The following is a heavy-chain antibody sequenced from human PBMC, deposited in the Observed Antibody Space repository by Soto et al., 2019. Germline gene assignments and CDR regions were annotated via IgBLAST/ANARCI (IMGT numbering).Heavy chain of an antibody. CDR2: IYPGDSDT. V-gene: IGHV5-51*01. CDR3: ARQMNPRYFDWLLFYAFNI. Sequence: GESLKISCKGSGYSFTSYWIGWVRQMPGKGLEWMGIIYPGDSDTRYSPSFQGQGTISADKSTSTVYLQWSSLKASDTAMYYFARQMNPRYFDWLLFYAFNIWGQGTMVTVSS. CDR1: GYSFTSYW. J-gene: IGHJ3*02. D-gene: IGHD3-9*01.